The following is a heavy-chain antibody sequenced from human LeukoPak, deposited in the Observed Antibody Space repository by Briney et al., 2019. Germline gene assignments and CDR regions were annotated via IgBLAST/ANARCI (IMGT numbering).Heavy chain of an antibody. J-gene: IGHJ4*02. V-gene: IGHV4-4*02. D-gene: IGHD3-22*01. CDR3: AGLVGRYSSGLYYYYFDY. Sequence: PSGTLSLTCTVSGDSINSLDLWSWVRQPPGKGLEWIGEMYLSGTTYSNPSVKSRVTISIDKSKNQFFLNLSSVTAADTAVYYCAGLVGRYSSGLYYYYFDYWGQGTLVTVSS. CDR2: MYLSGTT. CDR1: GDSINSLDL.